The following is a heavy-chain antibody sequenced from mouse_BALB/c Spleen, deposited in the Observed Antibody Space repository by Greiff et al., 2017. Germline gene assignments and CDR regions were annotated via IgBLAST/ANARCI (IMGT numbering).Heavy chain of an antibody. CDR3: ARDRGGDYAMDY. Sequence: EVQRVESGGGLVQPGGSLRLSCATSGFTFTDYYMSWVRQPPGKALEWLGFIRNKANGYTTEYSASVKGRFTISRDNSQSILYLQMNTLRAEDSATYYCARDRGGDYAMDYWGQGTSVTVSS. J-gene: IGHJ4*01. CDR1: GFTFTDYY. CDR2: IRNKANGYTT. V-gene: IGHV7-3*02.